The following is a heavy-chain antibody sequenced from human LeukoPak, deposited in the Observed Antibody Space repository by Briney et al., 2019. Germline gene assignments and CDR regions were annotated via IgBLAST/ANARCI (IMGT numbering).Heavy chain of an antibody. CDR3: AREVGYCSGGSCYSYFDH. CDR1: GGSISSYY. V-gene: IGHV4-59*01. D-gene: IGHD2-15*01. Sequence: SETLSLTCTVSGGSISSYYWSWIRQPPGKGLEWIGYIYYSGSTNYNASLTNRVTISVDTSKNQFSLKLSSVTAADTAVYYCAREVGYCSGGSCYSYFDHWGQGTLVTVSS. CDR2: IYYSGST. J-gene: IGHJ4*02.